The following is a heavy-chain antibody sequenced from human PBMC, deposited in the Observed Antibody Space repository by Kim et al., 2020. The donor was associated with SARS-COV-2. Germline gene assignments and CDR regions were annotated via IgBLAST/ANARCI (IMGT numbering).Heavy chain of an antibody. Sequence: GGSLRLSCTASGFTFGDYAMSWVRQAPGKGLEWVGFIRSKAYGGTTEYAASVKGRFTISRDDSKSIAYLQMNSLKTEDTAVYYCTRGSYYGSGSYYKFSEKPYYGMDVWGQGTTVTVSS. CDR3: TRGSYYGSGSYYKFSEKPYYGMDV. CDR1: GFTFGDYA. J-gene: IGHJ6*02. V-gene: IGHV3-49*04. CDR2: IRSKAYGGTT. D-gene: IGHD3-10*01.